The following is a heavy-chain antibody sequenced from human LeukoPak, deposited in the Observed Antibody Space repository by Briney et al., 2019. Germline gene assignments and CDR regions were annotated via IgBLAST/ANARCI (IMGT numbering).Heavy chain of an antibody. CDR3: AREITVTRPFDY. CDR1: NGSISIYY. V-gene: IGHV4-4*07. D-gene: IGHD4-17*01. CDR2: ISASGST. J-gene: IGHJ4*02. Sequence: SETLSLTCTVSNGSISIYYWSWVRQPAGKGLEWIGRISASGSTNYNPSLKSRVTMSLDTSKNQFSLKLSSVTAAGTAVYYCAREITVTRPFDYWGPGTLVTVSS.